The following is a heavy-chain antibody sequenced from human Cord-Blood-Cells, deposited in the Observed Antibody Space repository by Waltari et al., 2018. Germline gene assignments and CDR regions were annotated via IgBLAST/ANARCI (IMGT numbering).Heavy chain of an antibody. CDR1: VFTFSSDA. Sequence: EVQLLESGGGLVQPGGSLRLSCAASVFTFSSDALSWVRQAPGKGLEWVSAISGSGGSTYYADSVKGRFTISRDNSKNTLYLQMNSLRAEDTAVYYCAKVGPYGDYPDYWGQGTLVTVSS. J-gene: IGHJ4*02. CDR3: AKVGPYGDYPDY. V-gene: IGHV3-23*01. CDR2: ISGSGGST. D-gene: IGHD4-17*01.